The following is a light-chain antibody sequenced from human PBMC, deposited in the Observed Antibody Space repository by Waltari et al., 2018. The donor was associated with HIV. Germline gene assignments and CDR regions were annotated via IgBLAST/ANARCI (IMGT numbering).Light chain of an antibody. J-gene: IGKJ5*01. CDR1: QTVSSSY. Sequence: EIVLTQSPGTLSLSPGERAPLSCRSSQTVSSSYLAWYQQKPGQAPRLLIYGASSRATGIPDRFSGSGSGTDFTLTINRLEPEDFAVYYCQQYGSSPISFGQGTRLEIK. V-gene: IGKV3-20*01. CDR3: QQYGSSPIS. CDR2: GAS.